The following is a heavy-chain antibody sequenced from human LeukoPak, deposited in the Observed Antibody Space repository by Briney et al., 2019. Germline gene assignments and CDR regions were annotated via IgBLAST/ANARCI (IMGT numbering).Heavy chain of an antibody. Sequence: GGSLRLSCAASGFTFSSYAMSWVRQAPGKGLECISGFSGSGGSTYYADSVKGRFTISRDNAKNTLYLQMNSLRAEDTAMYFCARVGSLYDFWSGQYYRYYYYMDVWGKGTTVTVSS. D-gene: IGHD3-3*01. V-gene: IGHV3-23*01. CDR1: GFTFSSYA. CDR2: FSGSGGST. CDR3: ARVGSLYDFWSGQYYRYYYYMDV. J-gene: IGHJ6*03.